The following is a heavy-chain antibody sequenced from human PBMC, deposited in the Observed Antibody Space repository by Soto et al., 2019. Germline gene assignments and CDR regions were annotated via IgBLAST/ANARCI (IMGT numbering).Heavy chain of an antibody. Sequence: ASVKVSCKASGYTFTSYGISWVRQAPGQGLEWMGWISGYNGNTKYAQKLQGRVTVTTDTSTSTAYMELRSLISDDTAVYYCARTTAYVTSGYYYHTYWGQGTQVTVSS. CDR2: ISGYNGNT. V-gene: IGHV1-18*01. CDR1: GYTFTSYG. D-gene: IGHD3-22*01. J-gene: IGHJ4*02. CDR3: ARTTAYVTSGYYYHTY.